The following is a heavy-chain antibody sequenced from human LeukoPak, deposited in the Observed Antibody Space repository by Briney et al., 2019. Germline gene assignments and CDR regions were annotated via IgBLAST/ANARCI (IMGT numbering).Heavy chain of an antibody. CDR3: AKSGGYGLIDY. CDR1: GGPISSYQ. CDR2: IYSSGST. J-gene: IGHJ4*02. V-gene: IGHV4-59*04. Sequence: SETLSLTCTVSGGPISSYQWSWIRQPPGKGLEWIGNIYSSGSTYYNASLQSRVTISIDTSKNQFSLRLNSVTAADTAMYYCAKSGGYGLIDYWGQGTRVTVSS. D-gene: IGHD1-26*01.